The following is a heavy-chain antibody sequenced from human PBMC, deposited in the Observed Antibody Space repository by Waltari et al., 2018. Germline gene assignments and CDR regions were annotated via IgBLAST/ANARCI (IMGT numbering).Heavy chain of an antibody. CDR1: GFRLGASP. D-gene: IGHD3-22*01. CDR2: ISSRSKYI. J-gene: IGHJ4*02. V-gene: IGHV3-21*02. CDR3: ARDNWTPNFYDKSGYF. Sequence: DVQLVESGGGLVKPGGSLTLACAASGFRLGASPMNWVRQGPGKGLEWVSSISSRSKYIYYADSVKGRFTISRDNAKKFLYLEMNALSADDTAVYYCARDNWTPNFYDKSGYFWGQGALVSVSS.